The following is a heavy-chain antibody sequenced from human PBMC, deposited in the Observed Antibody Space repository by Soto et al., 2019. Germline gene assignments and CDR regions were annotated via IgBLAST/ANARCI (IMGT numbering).Heavy chain of an antibody. CDR2: IYYSGST. V-gene: IGHV4-59*01. J-gene: IGHJ6*02. D-gene: IGHD2-2*01. CDR3: SRDRIVLVPAQDYYYGMDV. Sequence: SETLSLTCTVSGGSISSYYWSWIRQPPGKGLEWIGYIYYSGSTNYNPSIKSRVTISVDTSKNQFSLKLSSVTAADTAVYYCSRDRIVLVPAQDYYYGMDVWGQGTTVTVSS. CDR1: GGSISSYY.